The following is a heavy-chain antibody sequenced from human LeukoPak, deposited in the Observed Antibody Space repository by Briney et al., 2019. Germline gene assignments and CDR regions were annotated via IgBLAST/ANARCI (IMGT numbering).Heavy chain of an antibody. D-gene: IGHD3-10*01. V-gene: IGHV3-48*02. CDR1: GFTFSGYA. CDR3: ARDLHYAFDI. Sequence: GGPLRLSCAASGFTFSGYAMNWVRQAPGKGLEWVSHIYSSDTTYADSVKGRFTISRDNAKNSLYLQMNSLRDEDTAVYYCARDLHYAFDIWGQGTMVTASS. CDR2: IYSSDTT. J-gene: IGHJ3*02.